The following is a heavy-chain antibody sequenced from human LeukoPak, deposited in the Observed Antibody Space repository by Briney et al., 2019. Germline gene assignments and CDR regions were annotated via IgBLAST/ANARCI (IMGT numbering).Heavy chain of an antibody. CDR2: IYHSGST. V-gene: IGHV4-38-2*02. Sequence: SETLSLTCTVSGGSISNYYWGWIRQPPGKGLEWIGSIYHSGSTYYNPSLKSRVTISVDTSKNQFSLKLSSVTAADTAVYYCARHRLSYDILTGYYTDWFDPWGQGTLVTVSS. CDR1: GGSISNYY. D-gene: IGHD3-9*01. J-gene: IGHJ5*02. CDR3: ARHRLSYDILTGYYTDWFDP.